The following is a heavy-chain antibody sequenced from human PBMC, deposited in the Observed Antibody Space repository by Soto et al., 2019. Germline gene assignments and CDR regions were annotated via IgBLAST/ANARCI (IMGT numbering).Heavy chain of an antibody. CDR1: GYTFTSLD. J-gene: IGHJ4*02. CDR2: MNPNSGST. D-gene: IGHD2-15*01. V-gene: IGHV1-8*01. Sequence: ASVKVSCKASGYTFTSLDMNWVRQATGQGLEWMGWMNPNSGSTGSAQKFQGRVAMTRDTSINTAYMELSSLRSDDTAVYYCARGRGYSDGIDYWGQGTLVTVSS. CDR3: ARGRGYSDGIDY.